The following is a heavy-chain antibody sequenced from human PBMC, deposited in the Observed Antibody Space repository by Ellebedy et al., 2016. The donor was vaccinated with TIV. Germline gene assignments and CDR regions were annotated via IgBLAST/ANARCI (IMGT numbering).Heavy chain of an antibody. CDR3: ARAPMDY. CDR1: GFTFNTYA. CDR2: ISYDGSNK. V-gene: IGHV3-30-3*01. Sequence: GESLKISCAASGFTFNTYAIHRVRQAPGKGLDWVALISYDGSNKYYAGSVKGRFSISRDNSKKTLYLQMNSLRVEDSAIYYCARAPMDYWGQGTLVTVSS. J-gene: IGHJ4*02.